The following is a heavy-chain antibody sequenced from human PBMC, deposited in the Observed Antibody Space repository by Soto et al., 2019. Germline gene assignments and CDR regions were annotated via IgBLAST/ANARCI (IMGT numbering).Heavy chain of an antibody. CDR2: IYYSGST. D-gene: IGHD6-13*01. V-gene: IGHV4-39*01. J-gene: IGHJ5*02. CDR3: ARHRRASGYSSSWYWWFDP. Sequence: PSETLSLTCTVSGGSISSSIYYWGWIRQPPGKGLEWIGSIYYSGSTYYNPSLKSRVTISVDTSKNQFSLKLSSVTAADTAVYYCARHRRASGYSSSWYWWFDPWGQGTLVTVS. CDR1: GGSISSSIYY.